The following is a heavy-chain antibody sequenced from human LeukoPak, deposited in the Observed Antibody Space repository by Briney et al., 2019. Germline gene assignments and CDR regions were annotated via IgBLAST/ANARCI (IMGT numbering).Heavy chain of an antibody. V-gene: IGHV3-30-3*01. CDR1: GFTFSSYA. CDR3: AREHIVVVTGHPINPYAFDI. D-gene: IGHD2-21*02. J-gene: IGHJ3*02. Sequence: GGSLRLSCAASGFTFSSYAMHWVRQAPGKGLEWVAVISYDGSNKYYADSVKGRFTISRDNSKNTLYLQMNSLRAEDTAVYYCAREHIVVVTGHPINPYAFDIWGQGTMVTVSS. CDR2: ISYDGSNK.